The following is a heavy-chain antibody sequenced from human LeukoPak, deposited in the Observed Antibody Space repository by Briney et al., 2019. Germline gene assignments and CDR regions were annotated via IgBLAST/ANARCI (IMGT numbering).Heavy chain of an antibody. V-gene: IGHV4-38-2*01. CDR2: IYHTGST. Sequence: SETLSLTCAVSGDSISSGYSWGWIRQPPGKELEWIGTIYHTGSTYSNPSLKSRVTISVDTSKNLFSLKLSSVTAADTAVYYCARVNWNPDYWGQGTLVTVSS. J-gene: IGHJ4*02. D-gene: IGHD1-20*01. CDR1: GDSISSGYS. CDR3: ARVNWNPDY.